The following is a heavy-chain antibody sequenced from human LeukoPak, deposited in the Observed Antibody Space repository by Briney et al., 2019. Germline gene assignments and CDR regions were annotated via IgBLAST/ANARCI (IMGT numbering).Heavy chain of an antibody. CDR1: GGSFSGYY. J-gene: IGHJ4*02. CDR2: INHSGST. D-gene: IGHD2-2*01. Sequence: SETLSLTCAVCGGSFSGYYWSWIRQPPGKGLEWIGEINHSGSTNYNPSLKSRVTISVDTSKNQFSLKLSSVTAADTAVYYCARDSRYCSSTSCRYFDYWGQGTLVTVSS. V-gene: IGHV4-34*01. CDR3: ARDSRYCSSTSCRYFDY.